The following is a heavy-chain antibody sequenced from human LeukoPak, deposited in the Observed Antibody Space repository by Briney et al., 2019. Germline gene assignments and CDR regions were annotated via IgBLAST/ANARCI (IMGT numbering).Heavy chain of an antibody. CDR1: GFTFSSYW. D-gene: IGHD3-10*01. V-gene: IGHV3-7*01. CDR3: ARDTTMVRGGNRNNNWFDP. Sequence: PGGSLRLSCAASGFTFSSYWMSWVRQAPGKGLEWVANIKQDGSEKYYVDSVKGRFTISRDNAKNSLYLQMNSLRAEDTAVYYCARDTTMVRGGNRNNNWFDPWGQGTLVTVSS. J-gene: IGHJ5*02. CDR2: IKQDGSEK.